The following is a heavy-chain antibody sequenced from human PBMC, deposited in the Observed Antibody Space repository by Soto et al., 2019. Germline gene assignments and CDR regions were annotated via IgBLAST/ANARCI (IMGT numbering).Heavy chain of an antibody. CDR2: ISGSGGST. V-gene: IGHV3-23*01. CDR3: ANNNWELLSWFDP. D-gene: IGHD1-26*01. Sequence: PGGSLRLSCAASGFTFSSYAMSWVRQAPGKGLERVSAISGSGGSTYYAEYVKGRFTISRDNSKNTLYLQMNSLRAEDMAVYYCANNNWELLSWFDPWGQGTLVTVSS. J-gene: IGHJ5*02. CDR1: GFTFSSYA.